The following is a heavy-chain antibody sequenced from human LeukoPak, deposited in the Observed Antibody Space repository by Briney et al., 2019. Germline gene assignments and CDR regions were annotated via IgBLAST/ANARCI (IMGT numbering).Heavy chain of an antibody. CDR2: IYYSGST. D-gene: IGHD1-26*01. CDR1: GGSISSSTYF. J-gene: IGHJ4*02. V-gene: IGHV4-39*01. Sequence: SETLSLTCTVSGGSISSSTYFWGWIRQPPGKGLDWIGSIYYSGSTYYNPSLKSRVTISVDTSKNQFSLKLSSVTAADTAVYYCARIVGASDYWGQGTLVTASS. CDR3: ARIVGASDY.